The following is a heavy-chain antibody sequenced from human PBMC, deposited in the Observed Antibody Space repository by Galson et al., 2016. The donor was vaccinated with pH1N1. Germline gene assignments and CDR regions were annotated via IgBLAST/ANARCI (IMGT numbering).Heavy chain of an antibody. Sequence: SVKVSCMASGYTFTRYYMHWVRQAPGQGLEWVGIIYPRDGGAVYAQRLQGRVTLTRDTSTSTVYMELTSLRPDDTAVYYCAAPHSPRYDFDFWGQGTMVTVSS. CDR1: GYTFTRYY. D-gene: IGHD1-26*01. J-gene: IGHJ3*01. CDR2: IYPRDGGA. V-gene: IGHV1-46*03. CDR3: AAPHSPRYDFDF.